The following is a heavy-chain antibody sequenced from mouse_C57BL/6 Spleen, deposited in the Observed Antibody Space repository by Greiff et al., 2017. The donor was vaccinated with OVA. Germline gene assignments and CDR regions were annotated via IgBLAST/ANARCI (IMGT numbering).Heavy chain of an antibody. CDR3: ARPRYYGSSYMDYYAMDY. Sequence: EVQVVESGGGLVKPGGSLKLSCAASGFTFSDYGMHWVRQAPEKGLEWVAYISSGSSTIYYADTVKGRFTISRDNAKNTLFLQMTSLRSEDTAMYYCARPRYYGSSYMDYYAMDYWGQGTSVTVSS. CDR2: ISSGSSTI. D-gene: IGHD1-1*01. CDR1: GFTFSDYG. V-gene: IGHV5-17*01. J-gene: IGHJ4*01.